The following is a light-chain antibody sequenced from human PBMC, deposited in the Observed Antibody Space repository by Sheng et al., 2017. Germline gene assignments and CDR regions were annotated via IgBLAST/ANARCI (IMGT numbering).Light chain of an antibody. J-gene: IGLJ2*01. Sequence: QSALTQPASVSGSAGQSITISCTGTNNLIDANNFVSWYQQHPGKAPKLMIFDVSDRPSGISSRFSGSKSGNTASLTISGLQPEDEADYYCSSFSTSDTLVVFGGGTKLTVL. CDR1: NNLIDANNF. CDR2: DVS. V-gene: IGLV2-14*01. CDR3: SSFSTSDTLVV.